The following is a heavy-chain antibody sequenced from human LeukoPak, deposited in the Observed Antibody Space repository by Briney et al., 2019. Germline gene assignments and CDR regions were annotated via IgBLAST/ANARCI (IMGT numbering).Heavy chain of an antibody. CDR2: INPNSGGT. CDR1: GYTFTGYY. V-gene: IGHV1-2*02. Sequence: GASVKVSCKASGYTFTGYYMHWVRQAPGQGLEWMGWINPNSGGTNYAQKFQGRVTMTRDTSISTAYMELSRLRSDDTAAYYCASTHRGLPWDWFDPWGQGTLVTVSS. CDR3: ASTHRGLPWDWFDP. J-gene: IGHJ5*02. D-gene: IGHD3-16*01.